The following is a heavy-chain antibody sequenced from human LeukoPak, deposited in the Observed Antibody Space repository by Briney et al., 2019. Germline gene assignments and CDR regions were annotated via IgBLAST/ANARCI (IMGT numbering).Heavy chain of an antibody. CDR3: TSLAAGGVGY. CDR2: IYAGGGT. Sequence: PSETLSLTCAVSGGSISRYYWSWIRRPAGKGLEWVGRIYAGGGTNYNPSPKSRVTMPVHASKNQFSLKRSSVTAADTAGYYCTSLAAGGVGYWGNGTLVT. CDR1: GGSISRYY. J-gene: IGHJ4*01. V-gene: IGHV4-4*07. D-gene: IGHD6-13*01.